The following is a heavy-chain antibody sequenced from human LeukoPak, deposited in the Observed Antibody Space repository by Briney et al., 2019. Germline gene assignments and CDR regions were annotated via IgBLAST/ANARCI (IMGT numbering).Heavy chain of an antibody. CDR3: ARESIHGAFDI. CDR1: GYTFTGYY. V-gene: IGHV1-2*02. D-gene: IGHD6-6*01. J-gene: IGHJ3*02. Sequence: SVKVSCKASGYTFTGYYRHWVRQAPGQGLEWMGWVNPNSGGTNYAQKFQGRVTMTRDTSISTAYMELSRLRSDDTAVYYCARESIHGAFDIWGQGTMVTVSS. CDR2: VNPNSGGT.